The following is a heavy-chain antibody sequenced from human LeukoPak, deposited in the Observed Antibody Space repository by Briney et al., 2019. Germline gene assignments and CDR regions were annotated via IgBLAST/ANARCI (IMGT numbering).Heavy chain of an antibody. V-gene: IGHV4-34*01. CDR3: ARHWKYYYGSGIPITNWFDP. Sequence: SETLSLTCAVYGGSFSGYYWSWIRQPPGKGLEWIGEINHSGSTNYNPSLKSRVTISVDTSKNQFSLKLSSVTAADTAVYYCARHWKYYYGSGIPITNWFDPWGQGTLVTVSS. D-gene: IGHD3-10*01. CDR2: INHSGST. CDR1: GGSFSGYY. J-gene: IGHJ5*02.